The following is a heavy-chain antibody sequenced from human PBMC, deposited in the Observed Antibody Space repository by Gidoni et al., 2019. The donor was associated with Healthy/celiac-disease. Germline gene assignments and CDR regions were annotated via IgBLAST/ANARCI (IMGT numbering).Heavy chain of an antibody. CDR3: ARQDYDILTGPRNFDY. V-gene: IGHV4-38-2*02. CDR2: IYHSGST. Sequence: QVQLQESGPGLVKPSETLSLTCTVSGYSISSGYYWGWLRQPPGKGLEWIGSIYHSGSTYYTPSLKCRVTISVDTSKNQFSLKLSSVTAADTAVYYCARQDYDILTGPRNFDYWGQGTLVTVSS. J-gene: IGHJ4*02. CDR1: GYSISSGYY. D-gene: IGHD3-9*01.